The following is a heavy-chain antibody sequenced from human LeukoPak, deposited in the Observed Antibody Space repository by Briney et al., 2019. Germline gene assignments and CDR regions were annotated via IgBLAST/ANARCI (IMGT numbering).Heavy chain of an antibody. Sequence: ASVKVSCKVSGYTLTELSMHWVRQAPGKGLEWMGGFDPEDGETIYAQKLQGRVTMTEDTSTDTAYMELSSLRSEDTAVYYCATSAGYCSGGSCYPYYYYYMDVWGKGTTVTVSS. D-gene: IGHD2-15*01. J-gene: IGHJ6*03. CDR2: FDPEDGET. CDR1: GYTLTELS. CDR3: ATSAGYCSGGSCYPYYYYYMDV. V-gene: IGHV1-24*01.